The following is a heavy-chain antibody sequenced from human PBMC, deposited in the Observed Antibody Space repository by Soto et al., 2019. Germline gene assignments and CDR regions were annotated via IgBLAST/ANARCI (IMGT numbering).Heavy chain of an antibody. CDR1: GFMFNDYA. J-gene: IGHJ4*02. Sequence: GGSLRLSCATSGFMFNDYAMYWVRQAPGQGLEWVAMISSDGNHQFYVDNVRGRFTVSRDNSKNTLNLQMNSLRPEDTAVYYCSRGTYYPQSSGLHADYWGPGTVVT. D-gene: IGHD3-22*01. CDR3: SRGTYYPQSSGLHADY. CDR2: ISSDGNHQ. V-gene: IGHV3-30*03.